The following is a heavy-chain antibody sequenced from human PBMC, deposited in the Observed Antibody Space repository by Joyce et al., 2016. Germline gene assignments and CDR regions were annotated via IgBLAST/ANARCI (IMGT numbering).Heavy chain of an antibody. J-gene: IGHJ6*02. Sequence: EVQLVESGGGLVKPGGSLKISCAASGFMFSTSSMRWFRQVPGKGLEWVSAISGDRRFIFHADSVRGRFTVSRDNAENSLYLQMKSLRVEDTAVYFCARGGLVYDYSMDVWGQGTTVIVSS. V-gene: IGHV3-21*02. CDR2: ISGDRRFI. CDR1: GFMFSTSS. CDR3: ARGGLVYDYSMDV. D-gene: IGHD2-21*01.